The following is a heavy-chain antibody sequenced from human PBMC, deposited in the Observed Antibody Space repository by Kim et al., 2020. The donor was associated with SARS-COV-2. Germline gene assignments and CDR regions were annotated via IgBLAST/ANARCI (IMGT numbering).Heavy chain of an antibody. CDR1: GFTFSSYA. J-gene: IGHJ4*02. V-gene: IGHV3-23*01. D-gene: IGHD4-17*01. CDR3: AKQRGFPREVDYGYYVGRVY. CDR2: ISGSGGST. Sequence: GGSLRLSCAASGFTFSSYAMSWVRQAPGKGLEWVSAISGSGGSTYYADSVKGRFTISRDNSKNTLYLQMNSLRAEDTAVYYCAKQRGFPREVDYGYYVGRVYWGQGTLVTVSS.